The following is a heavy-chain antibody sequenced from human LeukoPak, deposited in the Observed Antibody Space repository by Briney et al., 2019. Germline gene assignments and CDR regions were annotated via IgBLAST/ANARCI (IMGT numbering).Heavy chain of an antibody. J-gene: IGHJ3*02. CDR3: ARSGPAAGRPGAFDI. D-gene: IGHD2-2*01. CDR1: GGSTSSSSFY. Sequence: SSETLSLTCTISGGSTSSSSFYWAWIRQPPGKGLECIGTIYYTGTAYYNSSLKSRVTISVDTSKNQFSLKLNSVTAADTAVYFCARSGPAAGRPGAFDIWGQGTMVTVSS. CDR2: IYYTGTA. V-gene: IGHV4-39*07.